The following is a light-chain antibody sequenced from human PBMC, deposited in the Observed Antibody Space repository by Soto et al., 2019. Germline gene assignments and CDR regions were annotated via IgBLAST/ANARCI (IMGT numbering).Light chain of an antibody. Sequence: IVLTQSPGTLSLSPWERATLSCRASQSVSIDLAWYQQTPGQAPRLLIYDASNRATGIPARFSGSGSGTDFTLTISSLEPEDFAVYYCQQRSNWPPITFGQGTRLEIK. J-gene: IGKJ5*01. CDR2: DAS. CDR3: QQRSNWPPIT. CDR1: QSVSID. V-gene: IGKV3-11*01.